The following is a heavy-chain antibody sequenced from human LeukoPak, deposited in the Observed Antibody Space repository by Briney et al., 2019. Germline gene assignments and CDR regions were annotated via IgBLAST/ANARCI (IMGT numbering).Heavy chain of an antibody. CDR3: ARGAHSGSYQSEHPFDY. D-gene: IGHD1-26*01. Sequence: GGSLRLSCAVSGFTFSSYTMNWVRQTPGKGLEWVSSISSSGNIYYADSVKGRFTISRDNVRNSLYLQMNSLRAEDTAVYYCARGAHSGSYQSEHPFDYWGQGTLVTVSS. CDR1: GFTFSSYT. J-gene: IGHJ4*02. V-gene: IGHV3-21*01. CDR2: ISSSGNI.